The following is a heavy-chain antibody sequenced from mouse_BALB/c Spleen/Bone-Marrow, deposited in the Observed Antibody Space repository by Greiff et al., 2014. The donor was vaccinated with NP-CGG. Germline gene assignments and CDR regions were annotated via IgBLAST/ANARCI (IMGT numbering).Heavy chain of an antibody. V-gene: IGHV1-9*01. J-gene: IGHJ4*01. CDR1: GYTLSNYW. CDR3: ARGWYSMDD. Sequence: QVQLQQSGAEQMQPGASVKISCKATGYTLSNYWIEWVKQRPGHGLEWIGEILPGNTNANYNEKFKGRATFTADTSSNTAYMQLSSLTSEDSAVYYCARGWYSMDDWGQGTSVTVSS. CDR2: ILPGNTNA.